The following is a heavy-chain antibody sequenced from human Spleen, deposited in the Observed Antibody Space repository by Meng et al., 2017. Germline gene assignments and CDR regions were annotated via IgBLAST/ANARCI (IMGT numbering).Heavy chain of an antibody. CDR1: GFSFGDYA. CDR3: TRASLTLVRGVTVDYYFGMDV. J-gene: IGHJ6*02. Sequence: GGSLRLSCTGSGFSFGDYAMSWVRQAPGKGLEWVGFIRGKAYGGTTEYAASVKGRSTISRDDFNSSAFLQMNSLKPEDTAVYYCTRASLTLVRGVTVDYYFGMDVWGQGTTVTVSS. D-gene: IGHD3-10*01. CDR2: IRGKAYGGTT. V-gene: IGHV3-49*04.